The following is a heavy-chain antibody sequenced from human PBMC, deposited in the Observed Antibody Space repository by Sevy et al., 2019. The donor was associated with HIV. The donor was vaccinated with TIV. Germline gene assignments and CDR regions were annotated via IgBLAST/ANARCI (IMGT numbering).Heavy chain of an antibody. CDR1: GFTFITYD. CDR2: VGPAGDT. J-gene: IGHJ6*02. D-gene: IGHD5-12*01. Sequence: GGSLRLSCAASGFTFITYDMHWVRHVTGKGLEWVSGVGPAGDTFYPGSVKGRFTISRENAKNSLYLQMNNLRAGDTPVYYCTRSGGYSDYGMDVWGQGTTVTVSS. V-gene: IGHV3-13*01. CDR3: TRSGGYSDYGMDV.